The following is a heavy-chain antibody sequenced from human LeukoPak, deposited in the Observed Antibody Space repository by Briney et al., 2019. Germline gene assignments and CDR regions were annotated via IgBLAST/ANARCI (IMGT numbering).Heavy chain of an antibody. D-gene: IGHD1-26*01. CDR1: GFTFSSYA. Sequence: PGGSLRLSCAASGFTFSSYAMSWVRQAPGKGLEWVSAISGSGGSTYYADSVKGRFTISRDNSKNTLYLQMNSLRAEDTAVYYCVRELVVGPAEYFQSWGQGTLVAVSS. J-gene: IGHJ1*01. CDR3: VRELVVGPAEYFQS. V-gene: IGHV3-23*01. CDR2: ISGSGGST.